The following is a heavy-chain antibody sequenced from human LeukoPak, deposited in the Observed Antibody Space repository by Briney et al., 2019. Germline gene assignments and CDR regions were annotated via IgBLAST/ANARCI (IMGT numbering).Heavy chain of an antibody. CDR1: GFTFSSYA. Sequence: GGSLRLSCAASGFTFSSYAMSWVRQAPGKGLEWVSTISGNGGSTYYADSVKGRFTISRDNSKNTLYLQTNSLRAEDTAVYYCAKDPYCSSASCYQGNWFDPWGQGTLVTVSS. D-gene: IGHD2-2*01. CDR2: ISGNGGST. CDR3: AKDPYCSSASCYQGNWFDP. V-gene: IGHV3-23*01. J-gene: IGHJ5*02.